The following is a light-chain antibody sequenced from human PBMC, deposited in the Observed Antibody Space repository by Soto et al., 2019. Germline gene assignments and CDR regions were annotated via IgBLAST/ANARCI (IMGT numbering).Light chain of an antibody. CDR1: SSDVGGYNY. J-gene: IGLJ3*02. V-gene: IGLV2-8*01. Sequence: QSVLTQPPSASGSPGQSVTISCTGTSSDVGGYNYVSWYQHLPGKAPKLIIYEVTKRPSGVPDRFSGSKSGNTASLTVSGLLAEDEADYYCSSHAGIINVVFGGGTKLTVL. CDR2: EVT. CDR3: SSHAGIINVV.